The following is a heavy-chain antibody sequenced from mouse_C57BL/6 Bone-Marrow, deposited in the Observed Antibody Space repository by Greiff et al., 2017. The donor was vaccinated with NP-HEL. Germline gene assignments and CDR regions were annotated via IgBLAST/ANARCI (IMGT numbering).Heavy chain of an antibody. CDR2: IYPRSGNT. J-gene: IGHJ4*01. Sequence: VKLMESGAELARPGASVKLSCKASGYTFTSYGISWVKQRTGQGLEWIGEIYPRSGNTYYNEKFKGKATLTADKSSSTAYMELRSLTSEDSAVYFCARERGLWSLPDYWGQGTSVTVSS. CDR3: ARERGLWSLPDY. D-gene: IGHD1-1*02. CDR1: GYTFTSYG. V-gene: IGHV1-81*01.